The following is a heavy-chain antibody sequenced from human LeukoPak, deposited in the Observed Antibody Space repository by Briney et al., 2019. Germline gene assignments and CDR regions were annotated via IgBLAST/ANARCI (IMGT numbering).Heavy chain of an antibody. D-gene: IGHD6-19*01. CDR2: IYHSGST. J-gene: IGHJ4*02. CDR3: ARWSSGPFDY. Sequence: SETLSLTCAVSGGSISSSNWWSWVRQPPGKGLEWIGEIYHSGSTNYNPSLESRVTISVDKSKNQFSLKLTSVTAADTAMYYCARWSSGPFDYWGQGTLVTVSS. CDR1: GGSISSSNW. V-gene: IGHV4-4*02.